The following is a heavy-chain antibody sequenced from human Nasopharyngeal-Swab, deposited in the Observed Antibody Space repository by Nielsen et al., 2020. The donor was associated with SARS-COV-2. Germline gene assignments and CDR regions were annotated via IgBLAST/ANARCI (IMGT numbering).Heavy chain of an antibody. CDR2: IYSGGTT. Sequence: GESLTISCAASGFTISSNYMTWVRQAPGKGLKWVSVIYSGGTTYYADSVKGRFTISRDNSKNTLYLQMNSLRAEDTAVYYCARGVDNAVCFDYWGQGTLVTVSS. J-gene: IGHJ4*02. D-gene: IGHD2-8*01. CDR1: GFTISSNY. CDR3: ARGVDNAVCFDY. V-gene: IGHV3-66*01.